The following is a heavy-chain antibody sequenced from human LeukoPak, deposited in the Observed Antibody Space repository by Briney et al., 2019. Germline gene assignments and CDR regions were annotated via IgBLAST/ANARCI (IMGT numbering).Heavy chain of an antibody. J-gene: IGHJ6*02. CDR2: IYDSGST. Sequence: SETLSLTCSVSGGSISSYYWSWIRQPPGKGLEWIGYIYDSGSTNYNPSLKSRVTTSVDTSKNQFSLKLSSVTAADTAVYYCARVGGTNYYYYGMDVWGQGTTVTVSS. CDR1: GGSISSYY. V-gene: IGHV4-59*01. D-gene: IGHD1-1*01. CDR3: ARVGGTNYYYYGMDV.